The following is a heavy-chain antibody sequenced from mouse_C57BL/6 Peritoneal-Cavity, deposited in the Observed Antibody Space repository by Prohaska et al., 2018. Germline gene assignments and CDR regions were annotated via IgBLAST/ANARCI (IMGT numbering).Heavy chain of an antibody. CDR2: NNTDSSTI. CDR1: GIDFSRYW. D-gene: IGHD2-3*01. Sequence: EVKLLQSGGGLVQPGGSLKLSCAASGIDFSRYWMSWVRRAPGKGLEWIVENNTDSSTINYAPSLKDKFIISRDNAKNTLYLQMSKVRSEDTALYYCASPDGYYWYFDVWGTGTTVTVSS. V-gene: IGHV4-1*01. CDR3: ASPDGYYWYFDV. J-gene: IGHJ1*03.